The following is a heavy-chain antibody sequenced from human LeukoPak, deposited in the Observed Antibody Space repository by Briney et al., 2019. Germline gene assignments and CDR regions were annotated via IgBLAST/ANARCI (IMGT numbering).Heavy chain of an antibody. Sequence: PSETLSLTCAVYGGSFSGYYWSWIRQPPGKGLEWIGEINHSGSTNYNPSLKSRVTISVDTSKNQFSLKLSSVTAADTAVYYCARSRGLQGHNFDYWGQGTLVTVSS. J-gene: IGHJ4*02. V-gene: IGHV4-34*01. CDR1: GGSFSGYY. CDR2: INHSGST. CDR3: ARSRGLQGHNFDY. D-gene: IGHD5-18*01.